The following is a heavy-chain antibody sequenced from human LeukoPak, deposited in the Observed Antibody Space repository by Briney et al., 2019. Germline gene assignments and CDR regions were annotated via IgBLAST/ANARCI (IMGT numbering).Heavy chain of an antibody. CDR3: ARYHYASGSFDY. CDR2: IYYGGST. Sequence: SETLSLTCTVSGGSISSDYWSWIRQPPGKGLEWIGNIYYGGSTDYNPSLKSRVTISVDTSKNQISLRLSSVTAGDTAVYYCARYHYASGSFDYWGQGTLVTVSS. D-gene: IGHD3-10*01. V-gene: IGHV4-59*01. J-gene: IGHJ4*02. CDR1: GGSISSDY.